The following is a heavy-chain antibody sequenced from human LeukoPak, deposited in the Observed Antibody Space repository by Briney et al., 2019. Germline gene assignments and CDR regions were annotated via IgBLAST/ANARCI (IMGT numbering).Heavy chain of an antibody. V-gene: IGHV3-11*05. Sequence: GGSLRLSCAASGFTFSDYYMTWIRQAPGKGLEWVSYISSSTYTNYADSVKGRFTISRDNAKNSLYLQMNSLRAEDTAVYYCARGRCGSTSCPPGNYFDYWGQGTLVTVSS. CDR1: GFTFSDYY. CDR3: ARGRCGSTSCPPGNYFDY. J-gene: IGHJ4*02. CDR2: ISSSTYT. D-gene: IGHD2-2*01.